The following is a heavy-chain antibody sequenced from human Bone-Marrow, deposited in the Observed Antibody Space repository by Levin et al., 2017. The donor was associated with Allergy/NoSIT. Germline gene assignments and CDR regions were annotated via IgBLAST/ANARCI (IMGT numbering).Heavy chain of an antibody. Sequence: PSETLSLTCAISGDSVSRNGPAWNWIRQSPSRGLEWLGRAYYRSKWSNDYAVSVKSRITINPDTSKNQFSLQLNSVTPEDMGVYYCARGQYTAFDLWGQGTLVTVSS. D-gene: IGHD6-6*01. CDR3: ARGQYTAFDL. CDR2: AYYRSKWSN. CDR1: GDSVSRNGPA. V-gene: IGHV6-1*01. J-gene: IGHJ4*02.